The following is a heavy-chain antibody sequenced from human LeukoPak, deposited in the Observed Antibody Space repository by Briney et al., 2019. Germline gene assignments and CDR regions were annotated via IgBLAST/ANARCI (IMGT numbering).Heavy chain of an antibody. CDR2: VYQSGTT. D-gene: IGHD5-18*01. CDR3: ARIFIRNGYSSYFDY. Sequence: SETLSLTCTVSGFSISSGHYWGWVRQPPGAGLEWIGSVYQSGTTYYNPSLKSRVTTSVDMSKNQFSLRLRPVTAADTAVYYCARIFIRNGYSSYFDYWGQGTLVTVSS. J-gene: IGHJ4*02. V-gene: IGHV4-38-2*02. CDR1: GFSISSGHY.